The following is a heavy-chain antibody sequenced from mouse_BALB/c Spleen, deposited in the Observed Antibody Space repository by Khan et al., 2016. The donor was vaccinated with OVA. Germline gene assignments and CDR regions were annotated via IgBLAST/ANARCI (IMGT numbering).Heavy chain of an antibody. J-gene: IGHJ3*01. D-gene: IGHD2-13*01. CDR1: GFNIKDYY. CDR2: IDPENGNT. Sequence: VQLKESGAELVRPGALVKLSCKASGFNIKDYYIHWVKQRPEQGLEWIGWIDPENGNTIYDPKFQGKANITVDTSSNTAYLHFSSLTSEDTAVYYCARAGDSPWFAYWGQGTLVTGSA. CDR3: ARAGDSPWFAY. V-gene: IGHV14-1*02.